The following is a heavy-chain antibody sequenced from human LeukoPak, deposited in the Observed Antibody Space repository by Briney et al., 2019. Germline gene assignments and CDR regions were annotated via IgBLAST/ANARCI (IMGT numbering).Heavy chain of an antibody. CDR2: ISYDGSNK. V-gene: IGHV3-30*04. J-gene: IGHJ4*02. CDR3: ARDNLQWLALDY. CDR1: GFTFSSYA. Sequence: PGGSLTLSCAASGFTFSSYAMHWVRQAPGKGLEWVAVISYDGSNKYYADSVKGRFTISRDNSKNTLYLQMNSLRAEDTAVYYCARDNLQWLALDYWGQGTLVTVSS. D-gene: IGHD6-19*01.